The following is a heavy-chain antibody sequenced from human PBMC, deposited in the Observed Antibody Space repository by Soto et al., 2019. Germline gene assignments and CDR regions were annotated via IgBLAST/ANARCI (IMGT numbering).Heavy chain of an antibody. CDR1: GYTFTSYW. CDR3: ARGGYYDSSGYYPDNWFDP. V-gene: IGHV5-10-1*01. J-gene: IGHJ5*02. Sequence: GESLKISCQVFGYTFTSYWITWVRQMPGKGLEWMGRIDPSNSFTDYNPSFEGHVILSVDLSVSTAYMELSSLRSEDTAVYYCARGGYYDSSGYYPDNWFDPWGQGTLVTVSS. D-gene: IGHD3-22*01. CDR2: IDPSNSFT.